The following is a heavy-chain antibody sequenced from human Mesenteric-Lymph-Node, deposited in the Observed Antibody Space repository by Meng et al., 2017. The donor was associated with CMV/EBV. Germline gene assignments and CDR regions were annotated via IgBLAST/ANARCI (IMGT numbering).Heavy chain of an antibody. CDR3: ARWVRALDY. D-gene: IGHD4-23*01. Sequence: GESLKISCAASGFTFSTYWMSWVRQAPGKGLEWVANIDQDGSEIYYVDSVKGRFTISRDNAKNSLYLQMNSLRAEDTAIYYCARWVRALDYWGQGTLVTVSS. V-gene: IGHV3-7*01. CDR1: GFTFSTYW. CDR2: IDQDGSEI. J-gene: IGHJ4*02.